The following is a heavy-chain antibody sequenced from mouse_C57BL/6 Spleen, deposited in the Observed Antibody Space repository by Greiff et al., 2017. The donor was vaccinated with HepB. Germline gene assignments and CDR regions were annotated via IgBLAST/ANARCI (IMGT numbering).Heavy chain of an antibody. CDR2: IDPGNGDT. CDR3: TTGTYYAMDY. V-gene: IGHV14-4*01. Sequence: EVKLQESGAELVRPGASVKLSCTASGFNIKDDYMHWVKQRPEQGLEWIGWIDPGNGDTEYASKFQGKATITADTSSNTAYLQLSSLTSEDTAVYYCTTGTYYAMDYWGQGTSVTVSS. J-gene: IGHJ4*01. D-gene: IGHD4-1*01. CDR1: GFNIKDDY.